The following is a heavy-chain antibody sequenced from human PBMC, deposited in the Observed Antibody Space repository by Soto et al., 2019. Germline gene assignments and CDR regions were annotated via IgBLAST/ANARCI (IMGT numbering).Heavy chain of an antibody. J-gene: IGHJ5*02. Sequence: PSETLSLTCAVYGGSFSGYYWSWIRQPPGKGLEWIGEINHSGSTNYNPSLKSRVTISVDTSKNQFSLKLSSVTAADTAVYYCARAWLRYFDWLSRFDPWGQGTLVTVS. CDR2: INHSGST. CDR1: GGSFSGYY. D-gene: IGHD3-9*01. V-gene: IGHV4-34*01. CDR3: ARAWLRYFDWLSRFDP.